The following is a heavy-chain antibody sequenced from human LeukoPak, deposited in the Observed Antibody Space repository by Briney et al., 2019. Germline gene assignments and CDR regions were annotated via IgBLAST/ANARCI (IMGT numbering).Heavy chain of an antibody. CDR2: ISAYDGNT. CDR3: YRDRATVTTGDVQGDY. Sequence: GASVKLSFKSSGYTFTSYGISWARQAPGQGIERMGWISAYDGNTNYAQKLHGRVTMTTATSTTTAYLELRSLSSDDTAVSYCYRDRATVTTGDVQGDYWGQGNLVTVSA. J-gene: IGHJ4*02. CDR1: GYTFTSYG. D-gene: IGHD4-17*01. V-gene: IGHV1-18*01.